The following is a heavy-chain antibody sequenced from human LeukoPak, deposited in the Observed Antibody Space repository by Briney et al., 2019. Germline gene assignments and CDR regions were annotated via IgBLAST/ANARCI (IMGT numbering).Heavy chain of an antibody. CDR3: ARADGSSWYRVYYYYYMDV. D-gene: IGHD6-13*01. CDR1: GGSVSSNSAA. V-gene: IGHV6-1*01. J-gene: IGHJ6*03. Sequence: SQTLSLTCAISGGSVSSNSAAWNWIRQSPSRGLEWLGRTYYRSKWYNDYAVSVKSRITINPDTSKNQFSLQLNSVTPEDTAVYYCARADGSSWYRVYYYYYMDVWGKGTTVTISS. CDR2: TYYRSKWYN.